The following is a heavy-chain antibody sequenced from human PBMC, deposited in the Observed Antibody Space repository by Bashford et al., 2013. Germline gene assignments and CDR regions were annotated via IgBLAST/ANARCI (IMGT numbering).Heavy chain of an antibody. CDR3: AGERYSSSRLHD. Sequence: VASVKVSCKASGGTFSSRAITWVRQAPGQGLEWMGRIIPVLGISKCLQRFQGRVTIIADKCTAKAHMDLSSLRSEDTAVYYCAGERYSSSRLHDWGQGTLVTVSS. CDR2: IIPVLGIS. J-gene: IGHJ4*02. CDR1: GGTFSSRA. D-gene: IGHD6-13*01. V-gene: IGHV1-69*04.